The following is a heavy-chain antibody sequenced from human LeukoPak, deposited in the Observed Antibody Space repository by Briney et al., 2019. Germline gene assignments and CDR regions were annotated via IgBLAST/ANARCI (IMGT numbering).Heavy chain of an antibody. Sequence: ASVKVSCKASGYTFTGYYMHWVRQAPGQGLEWMGWINPNSGGTNYAQKFQGRVTMTRDTSISTAYMELSRLRSDDTAVYYYARVVPAAIFLLDYWGQGTLVTVSS. V-gene: IGHV1-2*02. J-gene: IGHJ4*02. D-gene: IGHD2-2*01. CDR1: GYTFTGYY. CDR3: ARVVPAAIFLLDY. CDR2: INPNSGGT.